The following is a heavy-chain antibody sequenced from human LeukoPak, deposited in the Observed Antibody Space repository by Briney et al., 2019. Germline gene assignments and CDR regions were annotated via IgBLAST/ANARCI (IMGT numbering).Heavy chain of an antibody. V-gene: IGHV3-11*01. CDR1: GFTFSDYY. J-gene: IGHJ6*02. D-gene: IGHD3-16*02. CDR2: ISSSGSTI. Sequence: GGSLRLSCASSGFTFSDYYMSWIRQAPGKGLEWVSYISSSGSTIYYADSVKGRFTISRDNSKNTAYLLMNSLAANDMAVYSCAEGLSVTASYRSVTVSHYGMDVWGQGTTVTVSS. CDR3: AEGLSVTASYRSVTVSHYGMDV.